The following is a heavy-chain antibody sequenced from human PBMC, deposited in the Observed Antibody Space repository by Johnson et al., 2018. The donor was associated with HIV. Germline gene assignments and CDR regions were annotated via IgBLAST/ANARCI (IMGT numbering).Heavy chain of an antibody. D-gene: IGHD6-13*01. CDR2: ISYDGSNK. V-gene: IGHV3-30*03. CDR3: ASDSSSWYGSAFDI. J-gene: IGHJ3*02. CDR1: GFTFSSYG. Sequence: QVQLVESGGGVVQPGRSLRLSCAASGFTFSSYGMHWVRQAPGKGLEWVAVISYDGSNKYSADSVKGRFTISRDNSKNTLYLQMNSLRAEDTAVYYCASDSSSWYGSAFDIWGQGTMVTVSS.